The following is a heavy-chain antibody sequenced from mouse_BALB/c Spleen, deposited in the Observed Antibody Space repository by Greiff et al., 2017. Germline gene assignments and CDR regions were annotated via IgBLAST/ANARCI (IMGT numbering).Heavy chain of an antibody. CDR3: ALTMITTRSDAMDY. CDR1: GFTFSSYA. Sequence: EVKLMESGGGLVKPGGSLKLSCAASGFTFSSYAMSWVRQTPEKRLEWVASISSGGSTYYPDSVKGRFTISRDNARNILYLQMSSLRSEDTAMYYCALTMITTRSDAMDYWGQGTSVTVSS. D-gene: IGHD2-4*01. CDR2: ISSGGST. J-gene: IGHJ4*01. V-gene: IGHV5-6-5*01.